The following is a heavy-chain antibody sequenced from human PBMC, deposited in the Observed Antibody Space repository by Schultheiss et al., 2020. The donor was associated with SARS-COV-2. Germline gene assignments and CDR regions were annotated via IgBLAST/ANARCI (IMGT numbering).Heavy chain of an antibody. D-gene: IGHD2-15*01. Sequence: GGSLRLSCAASGFTFSSYAMHWVRQAPGKGLEWVAVISYDGSNKYYADSVKGRFTISRDNSKNTLYLQMNSLRAEDTAVYYCASVVVVAAIDYWGQGTLVTVSS. CDR1: GFTFSSYA. J-gene: IGHJ4*02. CDR3: ASVVVVAAIDY. V-gene: IGHV3-30*07. CDR2: ISYDGSNK.